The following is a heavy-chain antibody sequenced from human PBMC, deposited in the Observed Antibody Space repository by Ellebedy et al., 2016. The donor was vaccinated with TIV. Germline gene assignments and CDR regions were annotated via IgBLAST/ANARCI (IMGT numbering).Heavy chain of an antibody. CDR2: MREEGSEK. CDR1: GFSFRSYW. CDR3: ATDGSYGDYLSPTHAFEN. D-gene: IGHD4-17*01. Sequence: GESLKISCAASGFSFRSYWMSWVRQAPGKGLEWVANMREEGSEKYYVESVRGRFTISRDNAKNSLYLQMNTLRAEDTAVYYCATDGSYGDYLSPTHAFENWGQGTMVIVSS. J-gene: IGHJ3*02. V-gene: IGHV3-7*01.